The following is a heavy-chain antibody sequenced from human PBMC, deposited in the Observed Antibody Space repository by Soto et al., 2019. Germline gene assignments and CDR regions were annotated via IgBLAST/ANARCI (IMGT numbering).Heavy chain of an antibody. CDR1: GFTFSSYA. J-gene: IGHJ4*02. CDR3: ATDKVRYSGSYHFSDY. CDR2: ISGSGGST. V-gene: IGHV3-23*01. Sequence: EVQLLESGGGLVQPGGSLRLSCAASGFTFSSYAMSWVRQATGKGLEWVSAISGSGGSTYYADSVKGQFTISRDNSKNTRYRQMNSLRAEDTAVYYCATDKVRYSGSYHFSDYWGQGTLVTVSS. D-gene: IGHD1-26*01.